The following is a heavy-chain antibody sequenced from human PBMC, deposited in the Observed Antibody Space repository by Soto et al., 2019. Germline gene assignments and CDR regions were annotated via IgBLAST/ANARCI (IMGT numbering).Heavy chain of an antibody. CDR2: INAGNGNT. CDR3: ARAKGLFGMDV. Sequence: ASVKVSCKASGYTFTSYAMHWVRQAPGQRPEWKGWINAGNGNTKYSQNFQGRVTFTRDTSASTAYLELRSLGFEETVLYYCARAKGLFGMDVWGQGTTVTVSS. V-gene: IGHV1-3*01. CDR1: GYTFTSYA. J-gene: IGHJ6*02. D-gene: IGHD2-15*01.